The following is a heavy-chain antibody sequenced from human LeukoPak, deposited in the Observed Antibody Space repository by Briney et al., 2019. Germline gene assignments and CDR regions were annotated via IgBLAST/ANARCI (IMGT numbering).Heavy chain of an antibody. Sequence: GGSLRLSCTASGFNFGIYGMHWVRQAPGKGLEGVAVMWDDGTNEYYVESVKGRFTISRDNSKNTLSLQMSSLRAEDTAVNYCAKAETMTQRGYFDYWGQGTLVTVSS. CDR3: AKAETMTQRGYFDY. V-gene: IGHV3-30*02. D-gene: IGHD1-1*01. J-gene: IGHJ4*02. CDR2: MWDDGTNE. CDR1: GFNFGIYG.